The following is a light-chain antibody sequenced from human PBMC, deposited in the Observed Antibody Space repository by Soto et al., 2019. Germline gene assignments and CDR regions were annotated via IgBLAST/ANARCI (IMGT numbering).Light chain of an antibody. V-gene: IGLV7-46*01. CDR2: DTA. Sequence: QAVVTQERSVTVSPGGTVTLTCDSSTGPDTSGHYPYWFQQKPGQAPTTLIFDTAKRHSWTPARFSGALLGGKAALTLSGAQPDDEAEYYCLLSYHGGPYVFGTGTKLTVL. CDR1: TGPDTSGHY. CDR3: LLSYHGGPYV. J-gene: IGLJ1*01.